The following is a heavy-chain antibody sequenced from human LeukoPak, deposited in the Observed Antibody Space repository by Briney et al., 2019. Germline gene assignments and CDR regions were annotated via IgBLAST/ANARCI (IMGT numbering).Heavy chain of an antibody. Sequence: PGGSLRLSCAATGFSFSSYSLNWVRQAPGKGLEWVSYISSGSTTIYYAHSVKGRFSISRDNAKKSLYLQMNGLRAEDTAVYYCASLGCSETSCYSYWGQGTLVTVSS. V-gene: IGHV3-48*04. D-gene: IGHD2-2*02. CDR2: ISSGSTTI. J-gene: IGHJ4*02. CDR1: GFSFSSYS. CDR3: ASLGCSETSCYSY.